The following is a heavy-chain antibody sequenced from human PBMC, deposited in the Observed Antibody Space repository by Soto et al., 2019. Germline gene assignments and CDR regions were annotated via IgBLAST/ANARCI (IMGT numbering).Heavy chain of an antibody. V-gene: IGHV3-23*01. CDR1: GFTFSSYA. Sequence: EVQLLESGGGLVQPGRSLRLSCAASGFTFSSYAMRWVRQAPGKGLEWVSALSGSGGSTYYADSVKGRFTISRDNSKNRLYFKITRLRAVNSAVYYDANTGDAQCGTLPWLGDWDYWGQGTLVTVSS. J-gene: IGHJ4*02. D-gene: IGHD3-10*01. CDR3: ANTGDAQCGTLPWLGDWDY. CDR2: LSGSGGST.